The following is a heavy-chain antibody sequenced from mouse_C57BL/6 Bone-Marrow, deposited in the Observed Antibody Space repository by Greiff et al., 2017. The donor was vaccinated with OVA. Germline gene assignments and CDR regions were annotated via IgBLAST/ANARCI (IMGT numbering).Heavy chain of an antibody. V-gene: IGHV5-16*01. CDR2: INYDGSST. D-gene: IGHD1-1*01. Sequence: EVQLVESAGGLVQPGSSLKLSCTASGFTFSDYYMAWVRQVPEKGLEWVANINYDGSSTYYLDSLKSRFIISRDNAKNILYLQMSSLKSEDTATYYCARVTTVYFDYWGQGTTLTVSS. CDR3: ARVTTVYFDY. J-gene: IGHJ2*01. CDR1: GFTFSDYY.